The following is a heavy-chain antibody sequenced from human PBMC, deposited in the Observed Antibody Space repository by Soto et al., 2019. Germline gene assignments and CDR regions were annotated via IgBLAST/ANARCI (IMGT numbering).Heavy chain of an antibody. CDR2: IYWDDDK. CDR3: AHPATAFSRGYSYDFYFDS. J-gene: IGHJ4*02. Sequence: QITLKESGPTLVKPTQTLTLTCTFSGFSLSISGVGVGWIRQPPGKALEWLALIYWDDDKRYSPSLKSRLTIPKDTSQNQVVLTMPTMDPVDTATYYCAHPATAFSRGYSYDFYFDSWGQGTLVTVSS. V-gene: IGHV2-5*02. CDR1: GFSLSISGVG. D-gene: IGHD5-18*01.